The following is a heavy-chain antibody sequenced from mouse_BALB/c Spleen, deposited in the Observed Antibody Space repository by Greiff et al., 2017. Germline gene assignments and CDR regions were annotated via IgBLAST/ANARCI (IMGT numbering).Heavy chain of an antibody. CDR1: GYSITSGYY. V-gene: IGHV3-6*02. CDR2: ISYDGSN. Sequence: EVQRVESGPGLVKPSQSLSLTCSVTGYSITSGYYWNWIRQFPGNKLEWMGYISYDGSNNYNPSLKNRISITRDTSKNQFFLKLNSVTTEDTATYYCARVQYYYAMDYWGQGTSVTVSS. D-gene: IGHD6-1*01. J-gene: IGHJ4*01. CDR3: ARVQYYYAMDY.